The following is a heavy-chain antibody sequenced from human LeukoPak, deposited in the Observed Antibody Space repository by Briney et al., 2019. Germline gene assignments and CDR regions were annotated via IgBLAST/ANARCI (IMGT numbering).Heavy chain of an antibody. CDR2: ISSSSDTI. V-gene: IGHV3-48*02. J-gene: IGHJ4*02. CDR3: ARYCSGGSCYADY. CDR1: GFIFSTYS. Sequence: GGSLRLSCAASGFIFSTYSMNWVRQAPGKGLEWVSYISSSSDTIYYADSVKGRFTMSRDNAKNSLYLQMNSLRDEDTAVYYCARYCSGGSCYADYWAQGTLVTVSS. D-gene: IGHD2-15*01.